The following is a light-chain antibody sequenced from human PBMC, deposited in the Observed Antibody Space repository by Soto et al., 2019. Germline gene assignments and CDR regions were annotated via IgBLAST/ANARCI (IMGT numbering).Light chain of an antibody. CDR2: GAS. CDR1: QSVRTK. V-gene: IGKV3D-15*01. Sequence: ETVMTQSAANVSVSPGERATLSCRASQSVRTKLAWYQQKPGQAPRLLIYGASSRATGIPARFSGSGSGTEFTLTISSLQSEDFATYNCQQYNSYSPAWTFGQGTKVDIK. CDR3: QQYNSYSPAWT. J-gene: IGKJ1*01.